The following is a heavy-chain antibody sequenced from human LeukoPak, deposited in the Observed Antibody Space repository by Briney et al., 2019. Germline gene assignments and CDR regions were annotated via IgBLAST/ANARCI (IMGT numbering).Heavy chain of an antibody. V-gene: IGHV3-11*04. CDR3: AREKPWGSGYYFDY. CDR1: GFTFSDYY. Sequence: GGSLRLSCAASGFTFSDYYMSWIRQAPGKGLEWVSYISSSGSTIYYADSVKGRFTISRDNAKNSLYLQMSSLRAEDTAVYYCAREKPWGSGYYFDYWGQGNLVTVSS. CDR2: ISSSGSTI. J-gene: IGHJ4*02. D-gene: IGHD7-27*01.